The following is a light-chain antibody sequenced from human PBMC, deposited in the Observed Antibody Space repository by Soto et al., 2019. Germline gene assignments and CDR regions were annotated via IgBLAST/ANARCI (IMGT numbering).Light chain of an antibody. CDR1: TSDIGGYDY. J-gene: IGLJ2*01. CDR3: TSYASGSSHVV. Sequence: QSALTQPASVSGSPGQSITLSCTGTTSDIGGYDYGSWYQRHPGKAPKLIIYDVNNRPSGVSNRFSGSKSGNTASLTIAGLLAEDEADYYCTSYASGSSHVVFGGGTKLTVL. V-gene: IGLV2-14*01. CDR2: DVN.